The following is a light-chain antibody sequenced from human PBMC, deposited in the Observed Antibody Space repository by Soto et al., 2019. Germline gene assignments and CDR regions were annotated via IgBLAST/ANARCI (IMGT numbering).Light chain of an antibody. V-gene: IGKV3-20*01. J-gene: IGKJ1*01. CDR3: QQYGSSPRT. Sequence: EIVLTQSPDTLSLSPGDRATLSCMASQSVGHMFLAWFQQKPGQAPRLLIFDAYRRATGIPDRFSGSGSGTNFALTTSRLEPEDFAVYYCQQYGSSPRTFRQGTKVDIK. CDR2: DAY. CDR1: QSVGHMF.